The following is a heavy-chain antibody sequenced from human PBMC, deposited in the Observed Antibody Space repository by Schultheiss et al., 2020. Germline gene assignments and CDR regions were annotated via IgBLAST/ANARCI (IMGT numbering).Heavy chain of an antibody. V-gene: IGHV3-9*01. CDR1: GFTFDDYA. D-gene: IGHD6-19*01. CDR3: ARDRGSGSRYYYYGMDV. CDR2: ISWNSGSI. Sequence: GGSLRLSCAASGFTFDDYAMHWVRQAPGKGLEWVSGISWNSGSIGYADSVKGRFTISRDNSKNTLYLQMNSLRAEDTAVYYCARDRGSGSRYYYYGMDVWGQGTTVTVSS. J-gene: IGHJ6*02.